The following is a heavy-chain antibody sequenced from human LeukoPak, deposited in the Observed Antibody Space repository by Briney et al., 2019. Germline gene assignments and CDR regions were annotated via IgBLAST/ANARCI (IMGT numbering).Heavy chain of an antibody. CDR2: ISYDGSNK. D-gene: IGHD2-8*01. CDR1: GFTFSSYG. CDR3: ARDPGFVPFHYMDV. Sequence: PGRSLRLSCAASGFTFSSYGMHWVRQAPGKGLEWVAVISYDGSNKYYADSVKGRFTISRDDSKVYLQMNSLRAEDTAVYYCARDPGFVPFHYMDVWGKGTTVTVSS. J-gene: IGHJ6*03. V-gene: IGHV3-30*03.